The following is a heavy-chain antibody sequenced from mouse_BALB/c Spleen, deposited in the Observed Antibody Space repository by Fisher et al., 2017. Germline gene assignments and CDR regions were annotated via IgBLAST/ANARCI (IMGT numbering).Heavy chain of an antibody. V-gene: IGHV1-39*01. D-gene: IGHD1-1*01. J-gene: IGHJ4*01. Sequence: KFKGKATLTVDKSSSTAYMHLSSLTSEDSAVYYCARSSNYYYGSSYDYAMDYWGQGTSVTVSS. CDR3: ARSSNYYYGSSYDYAMDY.